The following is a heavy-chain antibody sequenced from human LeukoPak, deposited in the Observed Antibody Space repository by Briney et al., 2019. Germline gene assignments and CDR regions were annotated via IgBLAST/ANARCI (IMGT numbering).Heavy chain of an antibody. J-gene: IGHJ4*02. CDR1: GFTFSSYS. V-gene: IGHV3-48*01. CDR2: ISSSSSTI. Sequence: GGSLRLSCAASGFTFSSYSMNWVRQAPGKGLEWVSYISSSSSTIYYADSVKGRFTISRDNSKNTLYLQMNSLRAEDTAVYYCAKSGYYGSGSFFDYWGQGTLVTVSS. D-gene: IGHD3-10*01. CDR3: AKSGYYGSGSFFDY.